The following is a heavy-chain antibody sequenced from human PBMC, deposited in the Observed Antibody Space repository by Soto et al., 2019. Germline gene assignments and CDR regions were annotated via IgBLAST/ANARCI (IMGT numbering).Heavy chain of an antibody. J-gene: IGHJ4*02. CDR1: GYTFSNYY. D-gene: IGHD3-22*01. CDR2: INPSGDST. Sequence: SVKVSCKGAGYTFSNYYMHWVRQAPGQGLEWMGIINPSGDSTSYAQEFQGRVTMTRETSTSTLYMELSSLRSEDTAVYYCARATRGYFSPYFDYWGQGTLVTVSS. CDR3: ARATRGYFSPYFDY. V-gene: IGHV1-46*01.